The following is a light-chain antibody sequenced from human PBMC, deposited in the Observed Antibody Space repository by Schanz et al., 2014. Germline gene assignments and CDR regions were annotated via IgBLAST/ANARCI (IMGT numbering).Light chain of an antibody. J-gene: IGLJ1*01. CDR1: SSDVGGYNY. Sequence: QSALTQPPSASGSPGQSVTISCTGTSSDVGGYNYVSWYQQHPGEAPKLMIYDVIKRPSGVPDRFSGSKSGNTASPTISGLQAEDEADYYCTSYAGSNNFGVFGTGTKLTVL. CDR3: TSYAGSNNFGV. CDR2: DVI. V-gene: IGLV2-8*01.